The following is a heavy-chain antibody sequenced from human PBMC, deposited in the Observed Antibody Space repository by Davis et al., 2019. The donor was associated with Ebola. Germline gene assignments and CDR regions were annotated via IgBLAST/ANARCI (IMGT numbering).Heavy chain of an antibody. D-gene: IGHD2-21*01. CDR3: ARASYCGGDCYPDY. CDR1: GYTFTGYY. Sequence: ASVKVSCKASGYTFTGYYMHWVRQAPGQGLEWMGWINPNSGGTNYAQKFQGWVTMTRDTSISTAYMELSRLRSDDTAVYYCARASYCGGDCYPDYWGQGTLVTVSS. V-gene: IGHV1-2*04. J-gene: IGHJ4*02. CDR2: INPNSGGT.